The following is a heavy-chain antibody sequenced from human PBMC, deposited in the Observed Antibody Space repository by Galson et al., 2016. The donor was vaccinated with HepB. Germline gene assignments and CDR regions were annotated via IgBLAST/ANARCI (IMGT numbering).Heavy chain of an antibody. CDR3: ARQFSHRFDN. CDR1: GFTFSSYS. J-gene: IGHJ4*02. Sequence: SLRLSCAASGFTFSSYSMNWVRQAPGKGLAWVSSISGSSYYIYYGDSVKGRFSIHRDNAKNSVYLQMNSLRAEDTAVYYCARQFSHRFDNWGQGTLVTVSS. D-gene: IGHD6-19*01. V-gene: IGHV3-21*01. CDR2: ISGSSYYI.